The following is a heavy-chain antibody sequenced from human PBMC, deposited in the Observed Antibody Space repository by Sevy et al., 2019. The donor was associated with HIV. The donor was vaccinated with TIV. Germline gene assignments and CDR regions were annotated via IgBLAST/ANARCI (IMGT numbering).Heavy chain of an antibody. V-gene: IGHV3-9*01. CDR3: AKDKGVDTAMTDPHFDY. D-gene: IGHD5-18*01. Sequence: GGSLRLSCAASGFTFDDYAMHWVRQAPGKGLEWVSGISWNSGSIGYADSVKGRFTISRDSAKNSLYLQMNSLRAEDTALYYCAKDKGVDTAMTDPHFDYWGQGTLVTVSS. CDR2: ISWNSGSI. CDR1: GFTFDDYA. J-gene: IGHJ4*02.